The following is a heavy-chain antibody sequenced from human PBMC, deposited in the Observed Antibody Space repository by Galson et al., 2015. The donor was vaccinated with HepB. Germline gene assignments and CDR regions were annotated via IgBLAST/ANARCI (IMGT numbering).Heavy chain of an antibody. Sequence: SVKVSCKASGYTFTSYGISWVRQAPGQGLEWMGWISAYNGNTNYAQKLQGRVTMTTDTSTSTAYMELRSLRSDDTAVYYCARTGGRIQLWLLAFDIWGQGTLVTVSS. V-gene: IGHV1-18*04. CDR3: ARTGGRIQLWLLAFDI. J-gene: IGHJ4*02. CDR1: GYTFTSYG. CDR2: ISAYNGNT. D-gene: IGHD5-18*01.